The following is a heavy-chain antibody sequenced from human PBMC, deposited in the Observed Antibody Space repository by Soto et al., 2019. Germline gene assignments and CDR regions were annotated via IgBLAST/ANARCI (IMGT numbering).Heavy chain of an antibody. J-gene: IGHJ5*02. V-gene: IGHV4-59*01. CDR2: IYYSGTT. Sequence: PSETLSLTCTVSGGSIGTYYWSWIRQSPGKGLEWIANIYYSGTTSYNLSLKSQVTISMDTSKNQFSLTLSSVTAADTAVYYCARDSTDHWFDPWGQGILVTVSS. CDR1: GGSIGTYY. CDR3: ARDSTDHWFDP.